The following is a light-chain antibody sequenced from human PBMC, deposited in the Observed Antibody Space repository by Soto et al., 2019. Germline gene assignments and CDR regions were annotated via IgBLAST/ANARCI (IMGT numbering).Light chain of an antibody. CDR1: TSDIGGYNY. CDR3: SSYTTGNTRVA. Sequence: QSALTQPASVAGSPGQSITISCTGTTSDIGGYNYVSWYQQHPGKAPKLIIYEVSNRPSGISYRFSGSKSANTASLTISGLQAEDEADYYCSSYTTGNTRVAFGGGTKLTVL. CDR2: EVS. J-gene: IGLJ2*01. V-gene: IGLV2-14*01.